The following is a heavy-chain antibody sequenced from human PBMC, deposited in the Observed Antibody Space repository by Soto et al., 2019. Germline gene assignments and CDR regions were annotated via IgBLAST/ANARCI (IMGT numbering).Heavy chain of an antibody. V-gene: IGHV3-64*01. J-gene: IGHJ4*02. D-gene: IGHD4-4*01. CDR3: ARDWGGDMTTVDY. Sequence: GGSLRLSCAASGFTFSSYAMHWVRQAPGKGLEYVSAISSNGGSTYYANSVKGRFTISRDNSKNTLYLQMGSLRAEDMAVYYCARDWGGDMTTVDYWGQGTLVTVSS. CDR1: GFTFSSYA. CDR2: ISSNGGST.